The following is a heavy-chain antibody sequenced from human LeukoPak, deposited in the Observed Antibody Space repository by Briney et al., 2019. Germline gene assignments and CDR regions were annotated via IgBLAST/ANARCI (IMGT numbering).Heavy chain of an antibody. V-gene: IGHV1-2*02. CDR3: ARVPGGYCSSTSCPEGGDY. Sequence: ASVKVSCKASGYTFTGYYMHWVRQAPGQGLEWMGWINPNSGGTNYAQKFQGRVTMTRDTSISTAYMELSRLRSDDTAVYYCARVPGGYCSSTSCPEGGDYWGQGTLVTVSS. CDR1: GYTFTGYY. J-gene: IGHJ4*02. CDR2: INPNSGGT. D-gene: IGHD2-2*01.